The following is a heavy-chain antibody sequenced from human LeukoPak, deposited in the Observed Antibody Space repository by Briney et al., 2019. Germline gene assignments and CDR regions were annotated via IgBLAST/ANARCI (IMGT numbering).Heavy chain of an antibody. J-gene: IGHJ3*02. CDR1: GGSISSYY. CDR3: ARQVAGYAFDI. V-gene: IGHV4-59*08. Sequence: SETLSLTCTVSGGSISSYYWSWIRQPPGKGLEWIGYIYYSGSTNYNPSLKSRVTISVDTSKNQFSLNLSSVTAADTAVYYCARQVAGYAFDIWGQGTMVTVSS. CDR2: IYYSGST. D-gene: IGHD6-19*01.